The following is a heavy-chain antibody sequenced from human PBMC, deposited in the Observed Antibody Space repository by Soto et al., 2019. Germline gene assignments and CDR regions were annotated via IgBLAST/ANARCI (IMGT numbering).Heavy chain of an antibody. Sequence: SVKVSCKACRGTFNNNASSWVRQAPGQGLEWMGGIIPILGTANYAQKFRGRVTITADESTSTGYMDLSSLRSEDTAVYYCARPYDSSDYYGGGMDVWGQGTTVTVSS. CDR3: ARPYDSSDYYGGGMDV. V-gene: IGHV1-69*13. D-gene: IGHD3-22*01. J-gene: IGHJ6*02. CDR1: RGTFNNNA. CDR2: IIPILGTA.